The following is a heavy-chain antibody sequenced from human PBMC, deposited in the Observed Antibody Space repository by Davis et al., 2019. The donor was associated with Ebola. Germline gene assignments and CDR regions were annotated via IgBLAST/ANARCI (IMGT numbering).Heavy chain of an antibody. CDR3: ASEYSGSYFSY. CDR1: GGSISSSSYY. CDR2: SYYSGST. Sequence: SETLSLTCTVSGGSISSSSYYWGWIRQPPGKGLEWIGSSYYSGSTYYNPSLKSRVTISVDTSKNQFSLKLSSVTAADTAVYYCASEYSGSYFSYWGQGTLVTVSS. D-gene: IGHD1-26*01. J-gene: IGHJ4*02. V-gene: IGHV4-39*01.